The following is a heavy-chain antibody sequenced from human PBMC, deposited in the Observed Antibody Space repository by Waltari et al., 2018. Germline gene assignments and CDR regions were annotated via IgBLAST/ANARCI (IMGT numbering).Heavy chain of an antibody. CDR1: GFPFSNYG. V-gene: IGHV3-30*03. CDR2: ILGDGSNN. D-gene: IGHD3-22*01. Sequence: QVQLVESGGGVVQPGRSLRLSCAASGFPFSNYGMHWVRQAPGKGLEWVAVILGDGSNNYYADSVKGRFSISRDNSKNTLYLQMNSLRAEDTAVYYCTLSANHYDSSGYPPAWGQGTLVTVSS. J-gene: IGHJ5*02. CDR3: TLSANHYDSSGYPPA.